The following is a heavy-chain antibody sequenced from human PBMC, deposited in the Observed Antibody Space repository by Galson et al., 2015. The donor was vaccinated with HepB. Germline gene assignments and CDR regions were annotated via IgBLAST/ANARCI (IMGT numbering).Heavy chain of an antibody. CDR3: ARTTLPSNRAWPYFDS. J-gene: IGHJ4*02. CDR1: SGSMKSYY. D-gene: IGHD1-14*01. CDR2: VTYSGSA. V-gene: IGHV4-59*08. Sequence: SETLSLTCSVSSGSMKSYYWSWIRQPPGKRLEWISYVTYSGSAKYNPSLESRLTTSIDTSKNQFSLNLRSVRAADTAMYFCARTTLPSNRAWPYFDSWGQGILVTVSS.